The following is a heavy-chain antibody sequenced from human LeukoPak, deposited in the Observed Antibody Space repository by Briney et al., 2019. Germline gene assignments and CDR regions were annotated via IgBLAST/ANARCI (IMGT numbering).Heavy chain of an antibody. J-gene: IGHJ5*02. CDR2: IRSTGSST. V-gene: IGHV3-11*01. CDR3: ASTSGYGSWYNWFDP. CDR1: GFTFRDYY. Sequence: PGGSLRLSCTASGFTFRDYYVTWIRQAPGKGLEWVSYIRSTGSSTAYADSVKGRFAISRDNSKNTLYLQMNSLRAEDTAVYYCASTSGYGSWYNWFDPWGQGTLVTVSS. D-gene: IGHD5-18*01.